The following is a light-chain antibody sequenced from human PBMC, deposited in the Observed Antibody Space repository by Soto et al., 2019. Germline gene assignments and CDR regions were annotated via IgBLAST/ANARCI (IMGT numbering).Light chain of an antibody. CDR1: HSINSW. V-gene: IGKV1-5*01. CDR2: DAS. Sequence: TKSLSSLSASLLDRVSITFRAIHSINSWLALYHQKPGKSPKLLIYDASSLESGVPSRFSGSGSGTQFSLIISGLQPEDFATYYCQPYHGFWFGQGTKVDTK. CDR3: QPYHGFW. J-gene: IGKJ1*01.